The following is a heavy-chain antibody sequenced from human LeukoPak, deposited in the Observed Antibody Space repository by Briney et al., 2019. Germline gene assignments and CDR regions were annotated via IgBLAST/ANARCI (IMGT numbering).Heavy chain of an antibody. J-gene: IGHJ4*02. V-gene: IGHV5-51*01. Sequence: GESLKISCKLSGYPFTTYWIGWVRQMPGKGLEWMGVIYPTDSDARYSPSFQGQVSISVDKSISTVYLQWNSLKASDSAMDYCGASPSPTGTERYYWGQGTLVTVPS. D-gene: IGHD3-9*01. CDR1: GYPFTTYW. CDR3: GASPSPTGTERYY. CDR2: IYPTDSDA.